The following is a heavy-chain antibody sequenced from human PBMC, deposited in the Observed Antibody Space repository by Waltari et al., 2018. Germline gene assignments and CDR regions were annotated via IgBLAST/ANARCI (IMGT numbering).Heavy chain of an antibody. CDR1: GGSISSYY. J-gene: IGHJ4*02. D-gene: IGHD3-22*01. CDR2: IYYSGST. V-gene: IGHV4-59*01. Sequence: QVQLQESGPGLVTPSETLSLTCTVSGGSISSYYWSWIRQPPGKGLEWIGYIYYSGSTNYNPSLKSRVTISVDTSKNQFSLKLSSVTAADTAVYYCARAVSGYYDSSGYYIDYWGQGTLVTVSS. CDR3: ARAVSGYYDSSGYYIDY.